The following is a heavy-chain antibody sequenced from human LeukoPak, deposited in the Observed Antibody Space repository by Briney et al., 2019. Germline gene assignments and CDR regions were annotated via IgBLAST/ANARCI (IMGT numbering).Heavy chain of an antibody. J-gene: IGHJ4*02. CDR2: IYPGDSDT. CDR3: ASGPLWYSYGSYYFDY. V-gene: IGHV5-51*01. D-gene: IGHD5-18*01. Sequence: GESLQISCKGSGYSFTSYWIGWVRQMPGKGLEWMGIIYPGDSDTRYSPSFQGQVTISADKSISTAYLQWSSLKASDTAMYYCASGPLWYSYGSYYFDYWGQGTLVTVSS. CDR1: GYSFTSYW.